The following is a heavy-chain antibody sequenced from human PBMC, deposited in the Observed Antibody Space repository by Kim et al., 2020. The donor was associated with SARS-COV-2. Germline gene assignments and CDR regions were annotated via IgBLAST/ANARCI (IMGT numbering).Heavy chain of an antibody. CDR2: INSDGSST. V-gene: IGHV3-74*01. D-gene: IGHD5-12*01. Sequence: GGSLRLSCAASGFTFSSYWMHWVRQAPGKGLVWVSRINSDGSSTSYADSVKGRFTISRDNAKNTLYLQMNSLRAEDTAVYYCARVSPADGYNYGYIDYWGQGTLVTVSS. J-gene: IGHJ4*02. CDR3: ARVSPADGYNYGYIDY. CDR1: GFTFSSYW.